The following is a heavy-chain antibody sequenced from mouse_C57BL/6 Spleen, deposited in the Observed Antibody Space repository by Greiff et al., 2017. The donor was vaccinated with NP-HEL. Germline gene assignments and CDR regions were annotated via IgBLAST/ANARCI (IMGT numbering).Heavy chain of an antibody. Sequence: EVHLVESGPELVKPGASVKMSCKASGYTFTDYNMHWVKQSHGKSLEWIGYINPNNGGTSYNQKFKGKATLTVNKSSSTAYMELRSLTSEDSAVYYCARSGVDYFDYWGQGTTLTVSS. V-gene: IGHV1-22*01. J-gene: IGHJ2*01. CDR2: INPNNGGT. D-gene: IGHD3-1*01. CDR3: ARSGVDYFDY. CDR1: GYTFTDYN.